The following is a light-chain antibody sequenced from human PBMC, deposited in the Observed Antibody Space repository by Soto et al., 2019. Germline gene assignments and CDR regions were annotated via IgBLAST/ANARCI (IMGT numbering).Light chain of an antibody. Sequence: QSALTQPASVSGSPGQSITISCSGISPDFGVSWYQHFPGKAPKLLIFEVSNRPSGASTRFSGSKSGNMAFLTISGLQSEDEGLYHCSSYSSTTTLFGGGTKLTVL. CDR3: SSYSSTTTL. CDR2: EVS. J-gene: IGLJ2*01. CDR1: SPDFG. V-gene: IGLV2-14*01.